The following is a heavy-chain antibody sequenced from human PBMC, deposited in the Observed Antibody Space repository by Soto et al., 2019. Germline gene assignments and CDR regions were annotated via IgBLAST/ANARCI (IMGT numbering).Heavy chain of an antibody. CDR3: AHISLSTSSWFYFDY. J-gene: IGHJ4*02. V-gene: IGHV2-5*01. Sequence: GSGPTLVNPTQPLTLTCTFSGFSLSNSGVGVGWIRQPPGKALEWLALIYWSDDKRYSPSLKSRLTIAKDTSKNQVVLTMTNVGPVDTATYYCAHISLSTSSWFYFDYWGQGTLVTVSS. D-gene: IGHD6-13*01. CDR1: GFSLSNSGVG. CDR2: IYWSDDK.